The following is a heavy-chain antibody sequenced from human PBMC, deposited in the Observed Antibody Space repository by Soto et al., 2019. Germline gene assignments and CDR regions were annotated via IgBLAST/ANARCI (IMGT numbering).Heavy chain of an antibody. Sequence: GGSLRLSCAASGFTFSDYYMSWIRQAPGKGLEWVSYISSSGSTIYYADSVKGRFTISRDNAKNSLYLQMNSLRAEDTAVYYYARDGYSSGWYWFDPWGQGTLVTVSS. CDR3: ARDGYSSGWYWFDP. D-gene: IGHD6-19*01. V-gene: IGHV3-11*01. CDR2: ISSSGSTI. CDR1: GFTFSDYY. J-gene: IGHJ5*02.